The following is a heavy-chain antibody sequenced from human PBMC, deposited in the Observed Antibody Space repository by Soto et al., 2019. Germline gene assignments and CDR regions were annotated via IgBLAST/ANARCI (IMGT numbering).Heavy chain of an antibody. V-gene: IGHV3-7*01. CDR3: ARGRPRPY. J-gene: IGHJ4*02. Sequence: EVQLVESGGNLVQPGGSLRLSCAASGFTFSSYWMSWVRQAPGKGLEWVANINQDGSEKFYVDSVKGRFTISRDNAKSSLYLQMDSLRAEDTAVYYCARGRPRPYWGQGTLVTVSS. CDR2: INQDGSEK. D-gene: IGHD6-6*01. CDR1: GFTFSSYW.